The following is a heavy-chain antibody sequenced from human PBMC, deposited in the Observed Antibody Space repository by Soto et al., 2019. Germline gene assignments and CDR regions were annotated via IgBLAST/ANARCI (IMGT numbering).Heavy chain of an antibody. V-gene: IGHV5-10-1*01. J-gene: IGHJ4*03. CDR3: ARLRGVGGGGDY. Sequence: PGESLKISCAASGYRFTISWITWVRHIPGKGLEWMATIDPTNSNINYNPSFRGHVTLSVDKSASTAYLEWISLRASDTAIYYCARLRGVGGGGDYWGQGTLVTVSS. CDR2: IDPTNSNI. D-gene: IGHD3-10*01. CDR1: GYRFTISW.